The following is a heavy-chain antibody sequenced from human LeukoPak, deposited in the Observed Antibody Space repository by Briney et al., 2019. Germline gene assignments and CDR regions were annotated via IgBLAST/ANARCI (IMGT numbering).Heavy chain of an antibody. V-gene: IGHV4-34*01. J-gene: IGHJ5*02. Sequence: PSETLSLTCAVYGGSFSGYYWSWIRQPPGKGLEWVGSIYYSGSTYFNPSLKGRVTISVDTSKNQFSLKLSSVTAADTAVYYCARHVRKRGIAVAGTPGWFDPWGQGTLVTVSS. CDR2: IYYSGST. CDR3: ARHVRKRGIAVAGTPGWFDP. D-gene: IGHD6-19*01. CDR1: GGSFSGYY.